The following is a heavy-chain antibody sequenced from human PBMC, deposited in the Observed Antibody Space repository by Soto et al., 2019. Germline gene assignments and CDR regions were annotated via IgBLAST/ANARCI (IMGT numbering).Heavy chain of an antibody. Sequence: PGGSLRLSCAASGFTFSSYSMNWVRQAPGKGLEWVSSISSSSSYIYYADSVKGRFTISRDNAKNSLYLQMNSLRAEDTAVYYCARVGASYYDFWSGTLPFDYWGQGTLVTVSS. CDR2: ISSSSSYI. CDR3: ARVGASYYDFWSGTLPFDY. V-gene: IGHV3-21*01. D-gene: IGHD3-3*01. J-gene: IGHJ4*02. CDR1: GFTFSSYS.